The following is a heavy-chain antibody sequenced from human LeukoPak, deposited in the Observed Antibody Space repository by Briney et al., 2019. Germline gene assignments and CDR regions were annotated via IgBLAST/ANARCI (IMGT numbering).Heavy chain of an antibody. J-gene: IGHJ4*02. CDR2: IASDGSST. V-gene: IGHV3-74*01. D-gene: IGHD4-23*01. CDR3: ARGRPHGNDY. CDR1: GFTFSSYW. Sequence: GGSLRLSCAASGFTFSSYWMNWVRQAPGKGLVWVSRIASDGSSTTYADSVKGRFSISRDNAKNTLYQQMNSLRVEDTAVYYCARGRPHGNDYWGQGTLVTVSS.